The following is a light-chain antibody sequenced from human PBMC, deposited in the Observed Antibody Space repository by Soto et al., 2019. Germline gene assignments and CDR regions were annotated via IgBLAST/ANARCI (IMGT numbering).Light chain of an antibody. CDR2: GAS. CDR1: ESVTNNY. Sequence: EIVLTQSPGTLSLSPGERATLSCRASESVTNNYLAWCQQKPGQAPRLLIHGASIRTTGIPDRFSGSGSGTDFTLTISRLEPEDFAVYYCQQTAYAPLTFGGGIKVDIK. CDR3: QQTAYAPLT. V-gene: IGKV3-20*01. J-gene: IGKJ4*01.